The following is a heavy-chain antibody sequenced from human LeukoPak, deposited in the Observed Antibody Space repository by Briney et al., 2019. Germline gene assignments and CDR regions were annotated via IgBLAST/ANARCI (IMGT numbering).Heavy chain of an antibody. J-gene: IGHJ6*03. CDR1: GFTFSSYA. CDR2: ISYDGSNK. CDR3: ARVLVYYYYMDV. Sequence: GGSLRLSCAASGFTFSSYAMHWVRQAPGKGLEWVAVISYDGSNKYYADSVKGRFTISRDNSKNTLYLQMNSLRAEDTAAYYCARVLVYYYYMDVWGKGTTVTVSS. V-gene: IGHV3-30*01.